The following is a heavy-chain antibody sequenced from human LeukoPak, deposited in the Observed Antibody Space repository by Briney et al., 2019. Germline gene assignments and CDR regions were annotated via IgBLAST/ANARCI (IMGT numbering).Heavy chain of an antibody. D-gene: IGHD3-22*01. Sequence: PSETLSLTCSVSGGSISSDYWSWIRQPPGKGLEWIGYSYYSGTTNYNPSLKSRVTISVDTSKNQLSLKLRSVTAADTAVYYCARGRRYYDSSGYYTFFDYWGQGTLVTVSS. CDR2: SYYSGTT. V-gene: IGHV4-59*01. CDR1: GGSISSDY. J-gene: IGHJ4*02. CDR3: ARGRRYYDSSGYYTFFDY.